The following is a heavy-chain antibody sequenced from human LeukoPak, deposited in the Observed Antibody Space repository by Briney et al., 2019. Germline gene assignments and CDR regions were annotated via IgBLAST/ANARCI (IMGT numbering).Heavy chain of an antibody. V-gene: IGHV1-69*06. D-gene: IGHD3-10*01. CDR3: ARSITMVRGVIITGNYYYMDV. J-gene: IGHJ6*03. Sequence: SVKVSCKASGYTFTSYGISWVRQAPGQGLEWMGGIIPIFGTANYAQKFQGRVTITADKSTSTAYMELSSLRSEDTAVYYCARSITMVRGVIITGNYYYMDVWGKGTTVTVSS. CDR1: GYTFTSYG. CDR2: IIPIFGTA.